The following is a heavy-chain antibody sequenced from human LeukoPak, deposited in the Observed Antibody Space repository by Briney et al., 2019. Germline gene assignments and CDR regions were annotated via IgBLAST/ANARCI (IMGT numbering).Heavy chain of an antibody. D-gene: IGHD3-22*01. CDR3: ARSRDMGYYDSSGYVFDY. Sequence: PGGSLRLSCAASGFTFSSYAMHWVRQAPGKGLEWVAVISYDGSNKYYADSMKGRFTISRDNSKNTLYLQMNSLRAEDTAVYYCARSRDMGYYDSSGYVFDYWGQGTLVTVSS. CDR2: ISYDGSNK. CDR1: GFTFSSYA. J-gene: IGHJ4*02. V-gene: IGHV3-30-3*01.